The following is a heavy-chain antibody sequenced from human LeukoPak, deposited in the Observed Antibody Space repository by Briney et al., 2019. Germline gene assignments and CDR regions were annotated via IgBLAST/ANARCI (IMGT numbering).Heavy chain of an antibody. CDR2: INPSGGST. CDR3: AREVGATGNDWFDP. J-gene: IGHJ5*02. CDR1: GYAFTSYY. V-gene: IGHV1-46*01. D-gene: IGHD1-26*01. Sequence: ASVKVSCKASGYAFTSYYMHWVRQAPGLGLEWMGIINPSGGSTTYAQKFQGRVTLTSDTSTSTVYMDLSGLRFDDTAVYYCAREVGATGNDWFDPWGQGTLVTVSS.